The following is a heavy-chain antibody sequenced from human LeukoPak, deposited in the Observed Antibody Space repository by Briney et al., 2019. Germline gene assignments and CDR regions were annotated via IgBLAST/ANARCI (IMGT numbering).Heavy chain of an antibody. CDR2: IYTSGST. CDR1: GGSISSGSYY. CDR3: ARGRGGPSYDYYYMDV. V-gene: IGHV4-61*02. Sequence: PSETLSLTCTVSGGSISSGSYYWSWIRQPAGKGLEWIGRIYTSGSTNYNPSLKSRVTMSVDTSKNQFSLKLSSVTAADTAVYYCARGRGGPSYDYYYMDVWGKGTTVTVSS. D-gene: IGHD2-15*01. J-gene: IGHJ6*03.